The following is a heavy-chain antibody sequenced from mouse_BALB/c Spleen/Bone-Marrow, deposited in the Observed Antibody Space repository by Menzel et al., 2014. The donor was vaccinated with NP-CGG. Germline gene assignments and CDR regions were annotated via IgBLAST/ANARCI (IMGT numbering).Heavy chain of an antibody. D-gene: IGHD1-1*01. J-gene: IGHJ2*01. V-gene: IGHV7-3*02. CDR1: GFTFTDYY. Sequence: EVQLVESGGGLVQPGGSLRLSCATSGFTFTDYYMSWVRQPPGKALEWLGFIRNKANGYTTEYSASVKGRFTISRDNSQSILYLQMNPLRAEDSATYYCARDAGYFYGSSFDYWGQGTTLTVSS. CDR3: ARDAGYFYGSSFDY. CDR2: IRNKANGYTT.